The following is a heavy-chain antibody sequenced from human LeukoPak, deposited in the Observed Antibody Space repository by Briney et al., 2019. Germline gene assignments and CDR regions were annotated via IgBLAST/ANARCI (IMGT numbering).Heavy chain of an antibody. D-gene: IGHD3-22*01. V-gene: IGHV4-61*08. Sequence: SQTLSLTCVVSGGSISSGDYYWSWIRQHPGKGLEWIGYIYYSGSTNYIPSLKSRVTISVDTSKSQFSLRLNSVTAADTAVYYCASSMPYYYDSSGYIYGGNFDSWGQGILVTVSS. CDR1: GGSISSGDYY. J-gene: IGHJ4*02. CDR2: IYYSGST. CDR3: ASSMPYYYDSSGYIYGGNFDS.